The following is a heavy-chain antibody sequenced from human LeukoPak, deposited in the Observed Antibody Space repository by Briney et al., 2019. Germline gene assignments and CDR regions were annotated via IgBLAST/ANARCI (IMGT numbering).Heavy chain of an antibody. Sequence: GGSLRLSCAASGFTFSNYWMHWVRQAPERGLVCVSRVSGDGSVTTYADSVKGRFTISRDNAKNTFYLQMNSLRAEDTAVYYCTRGNGSPGDYWGHGSLVTVSS. CDR1: GFTFSNYW. D-gene: IGHD1-1*01. J-gene: IGHJ4*01. CDR3: TRGNGSPGDY. V-gene: IGHV3-74*01. CDR2: VSGDGSVT.